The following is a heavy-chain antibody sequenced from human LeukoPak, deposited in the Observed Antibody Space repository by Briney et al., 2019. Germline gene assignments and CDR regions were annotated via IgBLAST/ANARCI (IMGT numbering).Heavy chain of an antibody. Sequence: PGGSLRLSCAASGFTFSSYAMSWVRQAPGKGLEWVSAISGSGGSTYYADSVKGRFTTSRDNSKNTLYLQMNSLRAEDTAVYYCARSPPRGSSSWYWGFDYWGQGTLVTVSS. V-gene: IGHV3-23*01. CDR1: GFTFSSYA. D-gene: IGHD6-13*01. J-gene: IGHJ4*02. CDR2: ISGSGGST. CDR3: ARSPPRGSSSWYWGFDY.